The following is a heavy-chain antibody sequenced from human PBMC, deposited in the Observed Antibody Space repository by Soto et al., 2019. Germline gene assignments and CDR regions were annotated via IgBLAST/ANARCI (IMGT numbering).Heavy chain of an antibody. CDR1: GYTFTSYY. Sequence: ASVKVSCKASGYTFTSYYMHRERQPPGQGLEWMGIINTSVGCTSNAQKFQGRVTMNRDTSTSTLYWELSSQRSEDTAVYYCARDLLVVAAPARYHYYYGKDVWGQGTTVSVSS. J-gene: IGHJ6*01. D-gene: IGHD2-15*01. CDR2: INTSVGCT. V-gene: IGHV1-46*01. CDR3: ARDLLVVAAPARYHYYYGKDV.